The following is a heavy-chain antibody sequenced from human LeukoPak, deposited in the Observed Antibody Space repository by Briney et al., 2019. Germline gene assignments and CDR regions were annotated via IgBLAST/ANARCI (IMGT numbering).Heavy chain of an antibody. Sequence: GGSLRLSCAASGFTFSSYWMHWVRQAPGKGLVWVSRINSDGSSTNYADSVKGRFTISRDNSKNTLYLQMNSLRAEETAEYYCAKSGSGKVDYWGQGTLVTVSS. CDR2: INSDGSST. J-gene: IGHJ4*02. CDR3: AKSGSGKVDY. V-gene: IGHV3-74*01. CDR1: GFTFSSYW. D-gene: IGHD3-10*01.